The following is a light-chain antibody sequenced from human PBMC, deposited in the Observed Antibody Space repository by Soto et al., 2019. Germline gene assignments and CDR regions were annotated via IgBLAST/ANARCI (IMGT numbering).Light chain of an antibody. CDR1: SSNIGSNT. CDR3: AAWDDSLV. CDR2: SNN. Sequence: QSVLTQPPSASGTPGQRVTISCSGSSSNIGSNTVNWYQQLPGTAPKLLIYSNNQRPSGVPDRFSGSKSGTSASLAIRGLQSEDEADYYCAAWDDSLVFGGGTKLTVL. J-gene: IGLJ2*01. V-gene: IGLV1-44*01.